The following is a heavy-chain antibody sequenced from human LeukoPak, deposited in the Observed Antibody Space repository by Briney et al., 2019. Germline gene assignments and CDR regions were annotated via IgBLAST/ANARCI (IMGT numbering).Heavy chain of an antibody. CDR1: GFTFSAYA. CDR3: ARDLFRGEVITFGGVIEDY. CDR2: ISSSSSYI. Sequence: GGSLRLSCAASGFTFSAYAMTWVRQAPGKGLEWVSSISSSSSYIYYADSVKGRFTISRDNAKNSLYLQMNSLRAEDTAVYYCARDLFRGEVITFGGVIEDYWGQGTLVTVSS. D-gene: IGHD3-16*02. V-gene: IGHV3-21*01. J-gene: IGHJ4*02.